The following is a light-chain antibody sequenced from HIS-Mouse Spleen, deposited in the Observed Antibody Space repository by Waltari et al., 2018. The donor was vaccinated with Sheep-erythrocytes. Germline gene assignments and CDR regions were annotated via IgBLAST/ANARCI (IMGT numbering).Light chain of an antibody. CDR2: DVS. Sequence: QSALTQPRSVSGSPGQSVTISCTGTSSDVGGYNYVSWYQQHPGKAPKLMIYDVSKRPSGVHDRFSGSKPGNTASLTISALQAEDEADYYCCSYAGSYNHVFATGTKVTVL. CDR1: SSDVGGYNY. CDR3: CSYAGSYNHV. V-gene: IGLV2-11*01. J-gene: IGLJ1*01.